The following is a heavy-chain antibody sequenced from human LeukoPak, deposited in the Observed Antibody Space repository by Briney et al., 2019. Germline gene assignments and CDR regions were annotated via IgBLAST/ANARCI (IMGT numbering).Heavy chain of an antibody. Sequence: SETLSLTCSVSGDSISGYNWNWIRKPPGKGLEWIGYIFYSGSTNYNPSLKSRVTMSVDTSKNQFSLKLSSVTAADTAVYYCARRVVAGMMGYFDYWGQGTLVTVSS. CDR2: IFYSGST. CDR3: ARRVVAGMMGYFDY. D-gene: IGHD6-19*01. CDR1: GDSISGYN. V-gene: IGHV4-59*08. J-gene: IGHJ4*02.